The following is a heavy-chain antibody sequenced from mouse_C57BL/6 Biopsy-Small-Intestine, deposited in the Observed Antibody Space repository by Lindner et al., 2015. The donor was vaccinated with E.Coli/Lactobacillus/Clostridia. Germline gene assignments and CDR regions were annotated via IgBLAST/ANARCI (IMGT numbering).Heavy chain of an antibody. CDR1: GYTFTGYW. CDR2: NLPGSSNT. J-gene: IGHJ4*01. Sequence: VQLQESGAELMKPGASVKLSCKATGYTFTGYWIEWVKQRPGHGLEWIGENLPGSSNTNYNEKFKGKATFTADTSSNTAYMRLSSLTTEDSAIYYCARRFYTMDCWGQGTSVTVSS. V-gene: IGHV1-9*01. CDR3: ARRFYTMDC.